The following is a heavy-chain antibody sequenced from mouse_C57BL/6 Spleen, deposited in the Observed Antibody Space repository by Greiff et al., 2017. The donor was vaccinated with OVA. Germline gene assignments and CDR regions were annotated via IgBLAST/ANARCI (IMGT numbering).Heavy chain of an antibody. D-gene: IGHD1-1*01. V-gene: IGHV1-42*01. CDR3: AREGTTVVADYAMDY. CDR1: GYSFTGYY. Sequence: EVKLVESGPELVKPGASVKISCKASGYSFTGYYMNWVKQSPEKSLEWIGEINPSTGGTTYNQKFKAKATLTVDKSSSTAYMQLKSLTSEDSAVYYCAREGTTVVADYAMDYWGQGTSVTVSS. J-gene: IGHJ4*01. CDR2: INPSTGGT.